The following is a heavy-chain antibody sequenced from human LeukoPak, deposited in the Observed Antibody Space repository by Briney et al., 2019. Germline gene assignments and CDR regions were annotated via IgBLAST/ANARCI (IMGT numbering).Heavy chain of an antibody. J-gene: IGHJ5*02. CDR3: AREINKWFDP. CDR1: GFTFSSYA. Sequence: PGGSLRLSCAASGFTFSSYAMSWVRQAPGKGLEWVSRISPDGSTTKNADSVKGQFTISRDNVRSTLFLQLNSLRAEDTAVYYCAREINKWFDPWGQGTLVTVSS. CDR2: ISPDGSTT. V-gene: IGHV3-74*03.